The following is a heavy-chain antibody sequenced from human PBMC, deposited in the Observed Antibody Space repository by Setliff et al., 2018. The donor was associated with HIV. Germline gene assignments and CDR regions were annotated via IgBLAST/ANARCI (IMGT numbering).Heavy chain of an antibody. V-gene: IGHV3-13*01. CDR2: IGTGGDT. CDR3: AREIRTVYTGGHYFYGIDV. D-gene: IGHD3-16*01. J-gene: IGHJ6*02. Sequence: RLSCEASGFTFSDYDFHWVRQAAGKGLEWVSAIGTGGDTYYVDSVKGRFTISRENARNSLYLQMNSLRVGDTAVYYCAREIRTVYTGGHYFYGIDVWGQGTAVTVSS. CDR1: GFTFSDYD.